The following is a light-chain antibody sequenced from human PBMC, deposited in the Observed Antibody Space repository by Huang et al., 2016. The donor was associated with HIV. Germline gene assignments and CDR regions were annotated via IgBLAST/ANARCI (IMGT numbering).Light chain of an antibody. J-gene: IGKJ1*01. Sequence: EIVMTQSPATLSVSPGERATLFCRASQSVSSNLAWHQQRPDQPPRVLIYDASTRATGVPARFSGSGSGTEFTLTINSLQSEDFAVYYCQQYNNWPRTFGPGTKVEV. CDR2: DAS. V-gene: IGKV3-15*01. CDR1: QSVSSN. CDR3: QQYNNWPRT.